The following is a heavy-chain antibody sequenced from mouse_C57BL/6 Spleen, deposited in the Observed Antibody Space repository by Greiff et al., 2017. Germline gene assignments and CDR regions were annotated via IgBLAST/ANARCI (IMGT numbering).Heavy chain of an antibody. CDR2: IDPETGGT. Sequence: VKLVESGAELVRPGASVTLSCKASGYTFTDYEMHWVKQTPVHGLEWIGAIDPETGGTAYNQKFKGKAILTADKSSSTAYMELRSLTSEDSAVYYCTRGTGYFDYWGQGTTLTVSS. CDR3: TRGTGYFDY. J-gene: IGHJ2*01. CDR1: GYTFTDYE. V-gene: IGHV1-15*01. D-gene: IGHD3-3*01.